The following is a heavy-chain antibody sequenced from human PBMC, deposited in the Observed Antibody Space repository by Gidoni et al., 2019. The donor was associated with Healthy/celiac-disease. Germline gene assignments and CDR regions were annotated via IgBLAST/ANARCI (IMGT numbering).Heavy chain of an antibody. Sequence: EVQLLESGGGLVQPGGSLRLSCAASGFTFSSDAMSWVRQAPGKWLELVSSISGSGGSTYYADSVKGRFTISRDNSKNTMYLQMNSLRAEYTAVYYCASPSYDILTGYLYYFDYWGQGTLVTVPS. CDR2: ISGSGGST. V-gene: IGHV3-23*01. J-gene: IGHJ4*02. CDR1: GFTFSSDA. D-gene: IGHD3-9*01. CDR3: ASPSYDILTGYLYYFDY.